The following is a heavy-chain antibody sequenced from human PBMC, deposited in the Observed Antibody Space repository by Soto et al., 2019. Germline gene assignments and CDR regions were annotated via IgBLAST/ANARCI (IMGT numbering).Heavy chain of an antibody. V-gene: IGHV4-61*01. Sequence: SETLSLTCTVSGGSVSSDSYYWSWIRQPPGKGLEWIGYNYKSGSTNYSPSFQSRVSILVVTSKNQFSLELSSVTAAYTAVYYCATYLVGVSGRGYWGQGILVTVSS. CDR3: ATYLVGVSGRGY. J-gene: IGHJ4*02. CDR1: GGSVSSDSYY. CDR2: NYKSGST. D-gene: IGHD1-26*01.